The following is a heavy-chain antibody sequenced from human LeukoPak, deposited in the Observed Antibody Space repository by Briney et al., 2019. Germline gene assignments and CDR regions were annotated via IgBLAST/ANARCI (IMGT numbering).Heavy chain of an antibody. CDR3: EMAGLVATIGELDY. V-gene: IGHV4-59*01. Sequence: SETLSLTCTVSGGSISSYYWSWIRQPPGKGLEWIGYIYYSGSTNYNPSLKSRVTISVDTSKNQFSLKLSSVTAADTAVYYCEMAGLVATIGELDYWGQGTLVTVSS. D-gene: IGHD5-12*01. CDR2: IYYSGST. CDR1: GGSISSYY. J-gene: IGHJ4*02.